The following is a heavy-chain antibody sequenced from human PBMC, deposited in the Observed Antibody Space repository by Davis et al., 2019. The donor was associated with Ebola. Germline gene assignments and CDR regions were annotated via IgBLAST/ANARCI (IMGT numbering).Heavy chain of an antibody. CDR1: GYTFTSYA. CDR3: ARGAGIAVAGTFPYYYGMDV. J-gene: IGHJ6*04. Sequence: ASVKVSCKASGYTFTSYAMHWVRQAPGQRLEWMGWINAGNGNTKYSQKFQGRVTITRDTSASTAYMELSSLRSEDTAVYYCARGAGIAVAGTFPYYYGMDVWGKGTTVTVSS. D-gene: IGHD6-19*01. V-gene: IGHV1-3*01. CDR2: INAGNGNT.